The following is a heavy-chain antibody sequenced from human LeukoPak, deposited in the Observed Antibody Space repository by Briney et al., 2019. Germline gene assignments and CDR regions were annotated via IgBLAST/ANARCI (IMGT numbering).Heavy chain of an antibody. V-gene: IGHV3-23*01. D-gene: IGHD4-17*01. J-gene: IGHJ4*02. CDR1: GFTFSSYA. Sequence: GGSLRLSCAASGFTFSSYAMSWVRQAPGKGLEWVSAISGSGGSTYYADSVKGRFTISRDNSKNTLYLQMNSLRAEDTAVYYCAKRSSGGDYGGYYFDYWGQGTLVTVSS. CDR3: AKRSSGGDYGGYYFDY. CDR2: ISGSGGST.